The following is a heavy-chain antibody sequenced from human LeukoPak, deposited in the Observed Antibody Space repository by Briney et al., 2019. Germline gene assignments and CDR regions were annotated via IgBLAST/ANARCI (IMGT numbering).Heavy chain of an antibody. D-gene: IGHD2-15*01. Sequence: SETLSLTCAVSGCSISSGYYWGWIRQPPGKGLEWIGGIYHSGSTYYNPSLKSRVTISVDTSKNQFSLKLSSVTAADTAVYYCARVNNGGSCYDYWGQGTLVTVSS. CDR1: GCSISSGYY. V-gene: IGHV4-38-2*01. J-gene: IGHJ4*02. CDR3: ARVNNGGSCYDY. CDR2: IYHSGST.